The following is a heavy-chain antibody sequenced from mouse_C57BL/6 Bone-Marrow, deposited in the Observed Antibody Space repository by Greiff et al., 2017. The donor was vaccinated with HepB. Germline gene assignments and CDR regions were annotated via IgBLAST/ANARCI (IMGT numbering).Heavy chain of an antibody. D-gene: IGHD2-1*01. V-gene: IGHV6-6*01. J-gene: IGHJ3*01. CDR1: GFTFSDAW. Sequence: DVKLQESGGGLVQPGGSMKLSCAASGFTFSDAWMDWVRQSPEKGLEWVAEIRNKANNHATYYAESVKGRFTISRDDSNSSVYPQMNSLRAEDTSIYYCTRGGNPGFAYWGQGTLVTVSA. CDR2: IRNKANNHAT. CDR3: TRGGNPGFAY.